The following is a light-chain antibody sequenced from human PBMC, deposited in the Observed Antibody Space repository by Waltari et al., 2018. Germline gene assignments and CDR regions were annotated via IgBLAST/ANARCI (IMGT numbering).Light chain of an antibody. CDR2: YVT. CDR3: CSYAGSYTWV. V-gene: IGLV2-11*01. CDR1: TTALGSYNY. J-gene: IGLJ3*02. Sequence: SALTQPRSVSGSPGQSVTISCTGTTTALGSYNYVPWYQQHPGKAPKLIILYVTKRPSGVPDRLSGSKSGNTASLTISGLRAEDEAEYYCCSYAGSYTWVFGGGTKLTVV.